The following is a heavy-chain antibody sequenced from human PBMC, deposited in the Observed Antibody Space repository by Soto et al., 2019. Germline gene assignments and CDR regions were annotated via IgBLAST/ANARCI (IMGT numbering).Heavy chain of an antibody. V-gene: IGHV4-59*11. CDR3: ARGEWFLRGYGMDV. D-gene: IGHD3-3*01. Sequence: SETLSLTCPLLINSIVTHYSSCIRQPPGKRLEYIGFIYNGGRPNYSPSLESRVTISPDTSKNQFSLTLSSVTAADTAVYYCARGEWFLRGYGMDVWGRGTTVT. CDR1: INSIVTHY. CDR2: IYNGGRP. J-gene: IGHJ6*02.